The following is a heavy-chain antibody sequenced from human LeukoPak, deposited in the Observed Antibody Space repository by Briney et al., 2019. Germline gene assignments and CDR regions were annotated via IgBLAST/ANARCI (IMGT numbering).Heavy chain of an antibody. Sequence: PSQTLSLTCTVSGNSISSGDNYWSWIRQPAGKGLEWIGRIYTSGSTNYNPSLQSRVTISGDTSKNQFSLRLSSVTAADTAVYYCARIRSYLFDYWGQGTLVTVSS. CDR3: ARIRSYLFDY. CDR2: IYTSGST. CDR1: GNSISSGDNY. J-gene: IGHJ4*02. D-gene: IGHD1-26*01. V-gene: IGHV4-61*02.